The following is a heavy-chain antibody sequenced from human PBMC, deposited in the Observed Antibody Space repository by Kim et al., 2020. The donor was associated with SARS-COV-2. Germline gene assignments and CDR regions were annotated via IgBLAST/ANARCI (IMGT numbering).Heavy chain of an antibody. D-gene: IGHD3-10*01. V-gene: IGHV1-46*01. Sequence: ASVKVSCKASGYTFTNYYMHWVRQAPGQGLEWMGIINPSGGSTSYAQKFQGRVTMTRDTSTSTVYMELSSLRSEDRAVYYCARDLGIGFGELRGWFDPWGQGTLGTVYS. CDR2: INPSGGST. CDR3: ARDLGIGFGELRGWFDP. CDR1: GYTFTNYY. J-gene: IGHJ5*02.